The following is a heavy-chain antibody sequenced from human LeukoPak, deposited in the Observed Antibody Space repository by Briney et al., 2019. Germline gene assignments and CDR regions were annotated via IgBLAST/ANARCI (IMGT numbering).Heavy chain of an antibody. CDR3: ARAPGRSSSWDNWFDP. CDR1: GYSISSAYY. D-gene: IGHD6-13*01. J-gene: IGHJ5*02. CDR2: IYHSGST. V-gene: IGHV4-38-2*02. Sequence: SETLSLTCNVSGYSISSAYYWGWIRQSPGKGLEWIGEIYHSGSTNYNPSLKSRVTISVDKSKNQFSLKLSSVTAADTAVYYCARAPGRSSSWDNWFDPWGQGTLVTVSS.